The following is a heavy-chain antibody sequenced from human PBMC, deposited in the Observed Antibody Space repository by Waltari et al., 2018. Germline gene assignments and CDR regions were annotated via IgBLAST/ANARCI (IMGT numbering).Heavy chain of an antibody. CDR1: GFTFSSYS. V-gene: IGHV3-21*06. D-gene: IGHD6-19*01. Sequence: EVQLVESGGGLVKPGGSLRLSCAAPGFTFSSYSMIWVRPAPGKGRGCVASISRGGRYIHCWGSVKGRFTISRDRAKSSLYLQMDSLRAEDTAIYYCGGGDVSVAGVNEDWGQGVLVTVSA. J-gene: IGHJ4*02. CDR2: ISRGGRYI. CDR3: GGGDVSVAGVNED.